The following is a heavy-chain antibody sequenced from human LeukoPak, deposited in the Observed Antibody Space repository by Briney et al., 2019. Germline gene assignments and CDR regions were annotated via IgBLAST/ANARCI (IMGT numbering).Heavy chain of an antibody. V-gene: IGHV4-59*08. CDR1: GVSISSLY. D-gene: IGHD6-6*01. CDR3: ARHRAYSSSSPFDY. J-gene: IGHJ4*02. Sequence: SETLSLTCSVSGVSISSLYWSWIRQPPGKGLEWIGYIYYTGSTNYNPSLKSRVTMFVDMSKNQFSLRLSSVTAADTAVYYCARHRAYSSSSPFDYWGQGTLVTASS. CDR2: IYYTGST.